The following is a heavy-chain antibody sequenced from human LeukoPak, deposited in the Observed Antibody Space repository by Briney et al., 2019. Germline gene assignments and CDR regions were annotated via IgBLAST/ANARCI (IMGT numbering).Heavy chain of an antibody. CDR1: GALINNSNW. D-gene: IGHD7-27*01. J-gene: IGHJ4*02. CDR2: IYYTGST. Sequence: SETLSLTCTISGALINNSNWWTWVRQPPGKGLEWIGEIYYTGSTNYNPSLQSRVTISVDKSENQFSLKLTSLTAADTAVYYCATRKLGNDYWGQGTLVTVSS. CDR3: ATRKLGNDY. V-gene: IGHV4-4*02.